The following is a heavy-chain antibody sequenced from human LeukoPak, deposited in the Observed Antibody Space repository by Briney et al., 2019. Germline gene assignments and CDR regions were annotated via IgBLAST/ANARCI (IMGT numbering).Heavy chain of an antibody. CDR2: ISGSGGST. CDR3: AKYGDSPFDY. J-gene: IGHJ4*02. D-gene: IGHD4-17*01. V-gene: IGHV3-23*01. CDR1: GFTFSSYA. Sequence: GGSLRLSCAASGFTFSSYAMNWVRQAPGKGLEWVSTISGSGGSTYYADSVKGRFTISRDNAKNSLYLQMNSLRAEDTAVYYCAKYGDSPFDYWGQGTLVTVSS.